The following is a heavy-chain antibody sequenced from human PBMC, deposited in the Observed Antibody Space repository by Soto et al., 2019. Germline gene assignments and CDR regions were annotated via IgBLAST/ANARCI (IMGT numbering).Heavy chain of an antibody. V-gene: IGHV4-4*02. Sequence: SETLSLTCAVSGGSISSSNWWSWVRQPPGKGLEWIGEIYHSGSTNYNPSLKSRVTISVDKSKNQFSLKLSSVTAADTAVYYCARVSMSTLWGVIVSSFDIWSQGTMVTVSS. J-gene: IGHJ3*02. CDR1: GGSISSSNW. D-gene: IGHD3-16*02. CDR3: ARVSMSTLWGVIVSSFDI. CDR2: IYHSGST.